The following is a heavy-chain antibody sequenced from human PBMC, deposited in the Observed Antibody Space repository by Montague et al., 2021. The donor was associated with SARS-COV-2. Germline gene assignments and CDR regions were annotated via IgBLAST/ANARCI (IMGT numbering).Heavy chain of an antibody. D-gene: IGHD4-17*01. V-gene: IGHV6-1*01. Sequence: CAISGDSVSSDTAAWHWIRQSPSRGLEWLGRTFYRSQWHTDSAASVRSRISLSGDISKNQFSLHLNSVTPEDTAIYYCARDGDYGGTWYSFLQNWGQGTLVIFSS. J-gene: IGHJ1*01. CDR1: GDSVSSDTAA. CDR3: ARDGDYGGTWYSFLQN. CDR2: TFYRSQWHT.